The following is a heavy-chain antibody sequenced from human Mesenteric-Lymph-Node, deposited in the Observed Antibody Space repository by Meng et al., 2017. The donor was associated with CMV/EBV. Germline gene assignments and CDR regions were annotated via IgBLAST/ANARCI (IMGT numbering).Heavy chain of an antibody. D-gene: IGHD1-26*01. V-gene: IGHV3-74*03. Sequence: GESLKISCEASGFIFSDYGIHWVRQAPGKGLARVSTINGDGSRTTYADSVKGRFSISRDNAKNTVYVQLNSLRAEDTAVYYCANVRLGYWGQGTLVTVSS. CDR3: ANVRLGY. CDR1: GFIFSDYG. J-gene: IGHJ4*02. CDR2: INGDGSRT.